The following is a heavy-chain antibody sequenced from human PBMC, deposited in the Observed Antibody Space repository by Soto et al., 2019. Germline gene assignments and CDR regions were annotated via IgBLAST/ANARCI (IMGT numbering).Heavy chain of an antibody. CDR2: VWFDGGNK. D-gene: IGHD4-17*01. CDR3: ARAPAGDYTLYHYYTRDV. J-gene: IGHJ6*02. Sequence: QVQLVASGGGVVQPGTSLRLSCEASGFTFSDHAMHWVRQAPGKGLEWVAVVWFDGGNKFYTDSVKGRFTISRDNSKHTLFLQMNRLRVVDTAVYYCARAPAGDYTLYHYYTRDVWGQGTPVTVSS. V-gene: IGHV3-33*01. CDR1: GFTFSDHA.